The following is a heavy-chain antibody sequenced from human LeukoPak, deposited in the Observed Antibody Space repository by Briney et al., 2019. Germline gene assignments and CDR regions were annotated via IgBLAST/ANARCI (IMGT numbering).Heavy chain of an antibody. D-gene: IGHD3-22*01. Sequence: SETLSLTCTVSGGSTSTYYWSWIRQPPGKGLEWIGYIYTSGTNYNPSLKSRVTISVDTSKNQFSLKLSSVTAADTAVFYCARTPLDYYDRSGYIDYWGQGTLVTVSS. V-gene: IGHV4-4*09. CDR1: GGSTSTYY. CDR2: IYTSGT. CDR3: ARTPLDYYDRSGYIDY. J-gene: IGHJ4*02.